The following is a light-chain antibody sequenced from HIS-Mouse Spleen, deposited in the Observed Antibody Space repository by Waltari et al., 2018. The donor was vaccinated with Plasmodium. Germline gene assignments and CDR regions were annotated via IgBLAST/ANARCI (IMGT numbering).Light chain of an antibody. CDR1: SSDVGGYNY. CDR2: DVS. V-gene: IGLV2-14*03. Sequence: QSALTQPASVSGSPGQSITISCTGTSSDVGGYNYVSWYQQHPGKAPKLMIYDVSNRPSGVSNRFSGSKVGNTASLTISGLQAEDEADYYCSSYTSSSTRVFGGGTKLTVL. CDR3: SSYTSSSTRV. J-gene: IGLJ3*02.